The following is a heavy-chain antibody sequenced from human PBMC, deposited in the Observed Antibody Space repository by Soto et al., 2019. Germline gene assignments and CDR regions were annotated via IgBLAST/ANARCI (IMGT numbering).Heavy chain of an antibody. V-gene: IGHV4-59*12. D-gene: IGHD4-17*01. J-gene: IGHJ4*02. Sequence: SETLSLTCTVSGGSISSYYWSWIRQPPGKGLEWIGYIYYSGSTNYNPSLKSRVTISVDRSKNQFSLKLSSVTAADTAVYYCAGNYGHYVADYWGQGTPVTVSS. CDR1: GGSISSYY. CDR3: AGNYGHYVADY. CDR2: IYYSGST.